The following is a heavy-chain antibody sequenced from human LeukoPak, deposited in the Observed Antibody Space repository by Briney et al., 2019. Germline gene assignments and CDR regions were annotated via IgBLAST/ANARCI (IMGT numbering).Heavy chain of an antibody. V-gene: IGHV3-9*01. D-gene: IGHD5-18*01. Sequence: GRSLRLSCAASGFIFDDYAMHWVRQAPGKGLEWVSGISWNSGSIGYADSVKGRFTISRDNAKNSLYLQMNSLRAEDTALYYCAKDLGGYSYGLNSYYYYGMDVWGQGTTVTVSS. CDR1: GFIFDDYA. CDR2: ISWNSGSI. CDR3: AKDLGGYSYGLNSYYYYGMDV. J-gene: IGHJ6*02.